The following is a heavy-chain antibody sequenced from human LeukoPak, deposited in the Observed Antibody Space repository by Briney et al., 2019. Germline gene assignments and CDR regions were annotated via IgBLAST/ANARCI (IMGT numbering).Heavy chain of an antibody. CDR1: GGSISSYY. Sequence: SETLSLTCTVSGGSISSYYWSWIRQPPGKGLEWIGYIYYSGSTNYNPSLKSRVTISVDTSKNQFSLKLSSVTAADTAVYYCARDSEAAAGSFDYWGQGTLVTVSS. J-gene: IGHJ4*02. CDR3: ARDSEAAAGSFDY. D-gene: IGHD6-13*01. V-gene: IGHV4-59*01. CDR2: IYYSGST.